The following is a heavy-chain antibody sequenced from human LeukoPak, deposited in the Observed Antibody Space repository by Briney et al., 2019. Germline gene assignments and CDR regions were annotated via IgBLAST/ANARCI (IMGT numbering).Heavy chain of an antibody. CDR2: IIPTFGTA. V-gene: IGHV1-69*13. J-gene: IGHJ5*02. CDR1: GGTFSSYA. D-gene: IGHD2-15*01. Sequence: SVKVSCKASGGTFSSYAISWVRQAPGQGLEWMGGIIPTFGTANYAQKFQGRVTITADESTSTAYMELSSLRSEDTAVYYCAIPSYCSGGSCYPPDWFDPWGQGTLVTVSS. CDR3: AIPSYCSGGSCYPPDWFDP.